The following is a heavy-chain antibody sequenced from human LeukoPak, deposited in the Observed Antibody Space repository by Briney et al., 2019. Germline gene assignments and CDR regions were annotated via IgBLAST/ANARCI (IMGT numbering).Heavy chain of an antibody. J-gene: IGHJ4*02. D-gene: IGHD3-16*02. Sequence: GESLKISCKGSGYSFTSYWISWVRQMPGKGLEWMARIDPSDSYTNYSPSFQGHVTISADKSISTAYLQWSSLKASDTAMYYCARLYYDYVWGSYRPTDFDYWGQGTLVTVSS. V-gene: IGHV5-10-1*01. CDR3: ARLYYDYVWGSYRPTDFDY. CDR2: IDPSDSYT. CDR1: GYSFTSYW.